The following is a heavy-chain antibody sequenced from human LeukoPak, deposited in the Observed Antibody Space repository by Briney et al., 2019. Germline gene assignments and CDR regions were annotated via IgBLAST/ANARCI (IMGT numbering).Heavy chain of an antibody. CDR1: GFTFDSYV. J-gene: IGHJ4*02. CDR3: AKTNGYYSD. D-gene: IGHD3-22*01. CDR2: ISGSGFNT. V-gene: IGHV3-23*01. Sequence: GGSLRLSCGASGFTFDSYVMNWVRQAPGKGLEWLSCISGSGFNTFYADSVKGRFTISRDNSKNTLYLQMNSLRAEDTAVYYCAKTNGYYSDWGQGTLVTVSS.